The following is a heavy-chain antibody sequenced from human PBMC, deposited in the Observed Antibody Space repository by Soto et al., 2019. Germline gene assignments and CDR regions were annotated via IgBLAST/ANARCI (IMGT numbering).Heavy chain of an antibody. CDR1: GFTFDDYA. CDR3: AKELGYCSGGSCYSGLFDY. CDR2: ISWNSGSI. Sequence: GGSLRFSCAASGFTFDDYAMHWVRQAPGKGLEWVSGISWNSGSIGYADSVKGRFTISRDNAKNSLYLQMNSLRAEDTALYYCAKELGYCSGGSCYSGLFDYWGQGTLVTVSS. D-gene: IGHD2-15*01. J-gene: IGHJ4*02. V-gene: IGHV3-9*01.